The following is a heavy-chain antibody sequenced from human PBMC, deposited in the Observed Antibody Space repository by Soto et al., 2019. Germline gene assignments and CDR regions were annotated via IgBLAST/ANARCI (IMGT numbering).Heavy chain of an antibody. CDR2: IFHSGRS. Sequence: SETLSLTCTVSGGSVTGFYWSWIRQPQGKGLEWIGYIFHSGRSNYHPSLKRRVTISVDTSKSQISLRLTSVTAADTAVYYCARASGLGVAHIDYWG. V-gene: IGHV4-59*02. J-gene: IGHJ4*01. CDR3: ARASGLGVAHIDY. CDR1: GGSVTGFY. D-gene: IGHD6-19*01.